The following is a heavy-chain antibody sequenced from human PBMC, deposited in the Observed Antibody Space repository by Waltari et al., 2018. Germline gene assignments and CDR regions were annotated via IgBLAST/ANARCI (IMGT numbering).Heavy chain of an antibody. CDR2: IYTSGST. D-gene: IGHD3-16*02. V-gene: IGHV4-61*02. J-gene: IGHJ4*02. CDR1: GGSISSGSYY. CDR3: ARVIGDYVDY. Sequence: QVQLQESGPGLVKPSQTLSLTCTVSGGSISSGSYYWSWIRQPAGKGLEWIGRIYTSGSTNYNPSLKSRVTISVDTSKNQFSLKLSSVTAADTAVYYCARVIGDYVDYWGQGTLVTVSS.